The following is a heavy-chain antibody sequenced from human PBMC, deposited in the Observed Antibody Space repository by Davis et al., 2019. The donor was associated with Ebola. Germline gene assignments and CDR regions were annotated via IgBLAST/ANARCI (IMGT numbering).Heavy chain of an antibody. CDR2: INHSGST. CDR1: GGSFSGYY. V-gene: IGHV4-34*01. D-gene: IGHD6-6*01. Sequence: PGGSLRLSCAVYGGSFSGYYWSWIRQPPGKGLEWIGEINHSGSTNYNPSLKSRVTISVDTSKNQFSLKLSSVTAADTAVYYCARGSSSSDFDYWGQGTLVTVSS. CDR3: ARGSSSSDFDY. J-gene: IGHJ4*02.